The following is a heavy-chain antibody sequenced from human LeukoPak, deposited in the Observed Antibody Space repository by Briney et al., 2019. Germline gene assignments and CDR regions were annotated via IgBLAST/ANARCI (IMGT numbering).Heavy chain of an antibody. Sequence: PGGSLRLSCAASGFTFSNFWMHWVRQGPGEGLVWVSRINNDGTGTVYADSVKGRFTMSRDNAKNTLYLQLNSLRAEDTAVYYCARAWATDFDFWGQGTLVTVSS. CDR3: ARAWATDFDF. CDR2: INNDGTGT. CDR1: GFTFSNFW. J-gene: IGHJ4*02. V-gene: IGHV3-74*01. D-gene: IGHD7-27*01.